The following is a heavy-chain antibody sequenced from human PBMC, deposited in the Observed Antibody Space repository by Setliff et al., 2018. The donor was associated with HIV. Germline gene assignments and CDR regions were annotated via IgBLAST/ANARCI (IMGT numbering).Heavy chain of an antibody. CDR1: GGSIYGSDYY. J-gene: IGHJ4*02. CDR2: TYYSGST. D-gene: IGHD1-1*01. Sequence: SETLSLTCTVSGGSIYGSDYYWGWIRQPPGKGLESIGSTYYSGSTYYKQSLKSRVTISVDTSKNQFSLKLSSVTAADTAVYYCARQGQLGSEWGQGTLVTVSS. CDR3: ARQGQLGSE. V-gene: IGHV4-39*01.